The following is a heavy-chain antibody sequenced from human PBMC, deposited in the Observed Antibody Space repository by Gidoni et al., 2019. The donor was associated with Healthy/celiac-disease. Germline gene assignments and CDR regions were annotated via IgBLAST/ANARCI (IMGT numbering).Heavy chain of an antibody. CDR2: ISSSGRTI. V-gene: IGHV3-11*01. D-gene: IGHD2-2*01. CDR3: ARSPAPKQYQLLRGYYGMDV. Sequence: QVQLVESGGGLVKPGGSLRLSCSASGFTFSDYYMRWIRQAPGKGLEWVSYISSSGRTIYYADSVKGRLTISRDNAKNSLYLQMNSLRAEDTAVYYCARSPAPKQYQLLRGYYGMDVWGQGTTVTVSS. J-gene: IGHJ6*02. CDR1: GFTFSDYY.